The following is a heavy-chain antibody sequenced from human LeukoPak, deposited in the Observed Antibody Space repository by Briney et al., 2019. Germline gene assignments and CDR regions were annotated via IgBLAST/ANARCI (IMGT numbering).Heavy chain of an antibody. CDR2: INPSGGST. Sequence: ASVKVSCKASGYTFTSYYMHWVRQAPGQGLEWMGIINPSGGSTSYAQKFQGRVTMTRDMSTSTAYMELRSLRSDDTAVYYCARDLKRGYSSGRYSWGTGSSNDYWGQGTLVTVSS. V-gene: IGHV1-46*01. CDR1: GYTFTSYY. D-gene: IGHD6-19*01. CDR3: ARDLKRGYSSGRYSWGTGSSNDY. J-gene: IGHJ4*02.